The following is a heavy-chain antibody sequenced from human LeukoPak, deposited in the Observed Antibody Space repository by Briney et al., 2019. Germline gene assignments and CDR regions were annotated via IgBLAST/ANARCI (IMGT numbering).Heavy chain of an antibody. CDR3: ARVSGISSGYDFGGYDY. CDR2: IYYSGST. J-gene: IGHJ4*02. V-gene: IGHV4-39*07. Sequence: SETLSLTCTVSGGSISSSSNYWGWIRQPPGKGLEWIGSIYYSGSTYYNPSLKSRVTISVDTSKNQFSLKLSSVTAADTAVYYCARVSGISSGYDFGGYDYWGQGILVTVSS. CDR1: GGSISSSSNY. D-gene: IGHD5-12*01.